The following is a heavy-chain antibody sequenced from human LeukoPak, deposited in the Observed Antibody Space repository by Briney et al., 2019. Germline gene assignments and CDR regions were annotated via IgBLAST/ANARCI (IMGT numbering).Heavy chain of an antibody. D-gene: IGHD2-15*01. Sequence: GGSLRLSCAASGFTFSSYWTSWVRQAPGKGLEWVANIKQDGSEKYYVDSVKGRFTISRDNAKNSLYLQMNSLRAEDTAVYYCARVVAASYVDYWGQGTLVTVSS. CDR2: IKQDGSEK. CDR1: GFTFSSYW. CDR3: ARVVAASYVDY. V-gene: IGHV3-7*04. J-gene: IGHJ4*02.